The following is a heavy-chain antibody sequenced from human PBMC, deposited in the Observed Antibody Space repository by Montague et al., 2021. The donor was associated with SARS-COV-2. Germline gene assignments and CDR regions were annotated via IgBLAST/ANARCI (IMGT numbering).Heavy chain of an antibody. CDR1: GGSITNNIDY. D-gene: IGHD3-22*01. CDR3: ARLKRFFDISGSPSAFDF. J-gene: IGHJ3*01. V-gene: IGHV4-39*02. CDR2: IYYTGNT. Sequence: SETLSLTCTVSGGSITNNIDYWAWTPQPPGKGLEWVGSIYYTGNTYYXPSLKIRVTISVVTSKNHFTLKLSSVTAAETAVYYCARLKRFFDISGSPSAFDFWGQGTKVTVSS.